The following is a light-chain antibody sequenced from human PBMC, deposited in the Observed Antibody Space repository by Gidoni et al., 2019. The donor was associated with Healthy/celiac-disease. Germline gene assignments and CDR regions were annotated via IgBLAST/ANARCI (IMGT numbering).Light chain of an antibody. V-gene: IGKV1-5*03. CDR3: QQYNSYPLT. J-gene: IGKJ4*01. Sequence: DIQMTQAPSTLSASVGDRVTITCRASQSIIIWLAWYQQKPGKAPKRLIYKASSLESGVPSRFSGSGSGTEFTLTISSLQPDDFATYYCQQYNSYPLTFGGGTKVEIK. CDR2: KAS. CDR1: QSIIIW.